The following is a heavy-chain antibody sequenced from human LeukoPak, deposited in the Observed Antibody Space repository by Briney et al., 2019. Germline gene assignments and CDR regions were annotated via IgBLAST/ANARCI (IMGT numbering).Heavy chain of an antibody. CDR2: IIPIFGTA. D-gene: IGHD3-3*01. CDR3: ASALTIFGVVTIDYYGMDA. J-gene: IGHJ6*02. V-gene: IGHV1-69*13. CDR1: GGTFSSYA. Sequence: SVTVSCKASGGTFSSYAISWVRQAPGQGLEWMGGIIPIFGTANYAQKFQGRVTITADESTSTAYMELSSLRSEDTAVYYCASALTIFGVVTIDYYGMDAWGQGTTVTVSS.